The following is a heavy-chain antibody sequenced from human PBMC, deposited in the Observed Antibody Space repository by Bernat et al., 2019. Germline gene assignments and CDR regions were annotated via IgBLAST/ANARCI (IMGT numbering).Heavy chain of an antibody. V-gene: IGHV3-23*01. Sequence: EVQLLESGGGLVQPGGSLRLSCAASGFTFDSYGMSWVRQAPGKGPEWVSGISASGGTTYYADSVKGRFTVSRDNSKSTVYLQMNSLRAEDTAVYYGAKVQSRSGTRTYIDYWGQGTLVTVSS. D-gene: IGHD1-26*01. CDR2: ISASGGTT. CDR1: GFTFDSYG. J-gene: IGHJ4*02. CDR3: AKVQSRSGTRTYIDY.